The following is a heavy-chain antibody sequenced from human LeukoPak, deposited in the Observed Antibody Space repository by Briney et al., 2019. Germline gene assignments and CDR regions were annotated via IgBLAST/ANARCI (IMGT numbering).Heavy chain of an antibody. CDR3: ARHRDDILTGYYIN. CDR2: IYPGDSDT. V-gene: IGHV5-51*01. CDR1: GYSFSSHW. J-gene: IGHJ4*02. Sequence: GESLKISCKGSGYSFSSHWIGWVRQMPGKGLEWMGIIYPGDSDTRYSPSFQGQVTISADKSISTAYLQWSSLKASDTAMYYCARHRDDILTGYYINWGQGTLVTVSS. D-gene: IGHD3-9*01.